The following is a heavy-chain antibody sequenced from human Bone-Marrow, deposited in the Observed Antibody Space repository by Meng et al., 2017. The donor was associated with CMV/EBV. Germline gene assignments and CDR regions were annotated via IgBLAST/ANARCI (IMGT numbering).Heavy chain of an antibody. Sequence: SETLSLTCAISGDSVPSHSAAWNWIRQSPSRGLEWLGRTYYRSKWYNDYAVSVKSRITINPDTSKNQFSLQLNSVTPEDTAVYYCARDSPAYCGGDCYSNGMDVWGQGTTVTVYS. CDR2: TYYRSKWYN. CDR3: ARDSPAYCGGDCYSNGMDV. D-gene: IGHD2-21*01. V-gene: IGHV6-1*01. J-gene: IGHJ6*02. CDR1: GDSVPSHSAA.